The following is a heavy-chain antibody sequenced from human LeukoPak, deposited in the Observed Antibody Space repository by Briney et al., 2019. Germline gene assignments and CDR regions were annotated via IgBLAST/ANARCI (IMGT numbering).Heavy chain of an antibody. CDR3: ANPYYYDSSGYPGGDAFDI. J-gene: IGHJ3*02. Sequence: GGSLRLSCAASGFTFSSYAMSWVRQAPGKGLEWVSAISGSGGSTYYADSVKGRFTISRDNSKNTLYLQMNSLRAEDTAVYYCANPYYYDSSGYPGGDAFDIWGQGTMVTVSS. CDR1: GFTFSSYA. CDR2: ISGSGGST. V-gene: IGHV3-23*01. D-gene: IGHD3-22*01.